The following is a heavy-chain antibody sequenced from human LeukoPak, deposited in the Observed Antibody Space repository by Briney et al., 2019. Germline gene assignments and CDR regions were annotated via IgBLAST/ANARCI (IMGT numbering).Heavy chain of an antibody. V-gene: IGHV4-4*07. J-gene: IGHJ4*02. Sequence: SETLSLTCTVSGGSISTDYWTWIRQPAGKGLEWIGLIYTSGSTNYNPSLKSRVTMSLDTSKNQFSLKLSSVTAADTAVYYCASRITMIVVGYYFDYWGQGTLVTVSS. CDR1: GGSISTDY. CDR2: IYTSGST. CDR3: ASRITMIVVGYYFDY. D-gene: IGHD3-22*01.